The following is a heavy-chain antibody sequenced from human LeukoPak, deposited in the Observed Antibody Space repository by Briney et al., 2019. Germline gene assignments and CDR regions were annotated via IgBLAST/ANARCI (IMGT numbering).Heavy chain of an antibody. D-gene: IGHD3-10*01. V-gene: IGHV4-59*01. J-gene: IGHJ4*02. CDR3: ARRGGSGRSFDY. CDR1: GGSIGSDY. CDR2: IYYTGGT. Sequence: SETLSLTCTVSGGSIGSDYWTWIRQPPGKGLEYIGYIYYTGGTNYNPSLKSRLTISVDTSKNQFSLKLSSVTAADTAVYYCARRGGSGRSFDYWGQGTLVTVSS.